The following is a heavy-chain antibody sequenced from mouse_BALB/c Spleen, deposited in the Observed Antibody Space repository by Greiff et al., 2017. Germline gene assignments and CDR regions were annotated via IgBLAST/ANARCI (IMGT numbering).Heavy chain of an antibody. D-gene: IGHD2-2*01. J-gene: IGHJ3*01. CDR3: TRSTRVTKTGFAY. CDR1: GFNIKDYY. CDR2: IDPENGDT. V-gene: IGHV14-4*02. Sequence: VQLQQSGAELVRSGASVKLSCTASGFNIKDYYMHWVKQRPEQGLEWIGWIDPENGDTEYAPKFQGKATMTADTSSNTAYLQLSSLTSEDTAVYYCTRSTRVTKTGFAYWGQGTLVTVSA.